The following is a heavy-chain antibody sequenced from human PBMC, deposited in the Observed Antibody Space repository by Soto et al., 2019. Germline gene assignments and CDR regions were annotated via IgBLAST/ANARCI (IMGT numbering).Heavy chain of an antibody. V-gene: IGHV4-31*03. CDR1: GGSISSGGYY. CDR3: ARDRQVVAAPYYYYGMDV. D-gene: IGHD2-15*01. CDR2: IYYSGST. Sequence: KTSETLSLTCTVSGGSISSGGYYWSWIRQHPGKGLEWIGYIYYSGSTYYNPSLKSRVTISVDTSKNQFSLKLSSVTAADTAVYYCARDRQVVAAPYYYYGMDVWGQGTTVTVSS. J-gene: IGHJ6*02.